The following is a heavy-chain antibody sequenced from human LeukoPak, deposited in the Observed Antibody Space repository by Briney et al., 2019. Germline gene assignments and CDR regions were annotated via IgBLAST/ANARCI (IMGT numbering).Heavy chain of an antibody. CDR2: INPAGTET. CDR3: ARFGYVAAVDL. D-gene: IGHD2-15*01. J-gene: IGHJ1*01. Sequence: GGSLRLSCAAAGFSFSAYWVRWVRQAPGTGLEWVANINPAGTETYYVDPVKGRFTISRDNAKNFLYLQMNSLRAEDTAVYYCARFGYVAAVDLWGQGTLVTVSS. V-gene: IGHV3-7*01. CDR1: GFSFSAYW.